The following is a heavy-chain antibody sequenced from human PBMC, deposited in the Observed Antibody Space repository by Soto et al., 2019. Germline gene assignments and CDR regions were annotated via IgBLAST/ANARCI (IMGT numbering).Heavy chain of an antibody. D-gene: IGHD5-18*01. V-gene: IGHV3-23*01. CDR3: AKDLIPYVDTAMVTDY. J-gene: IGHJ4*02. CDR1: GFTFSNYA. CDR2: ISGSGGSP. Sequence: GALRLSCAASGFTFSNYAMNWVRQAPGKGLEWVSTISGSGGSPYYADSVKGRFTISRDNSKNTLYLQMNSLRAEDTAVYYCAKDLIPYVDTAMVTDYWGQGTLVTVSS.